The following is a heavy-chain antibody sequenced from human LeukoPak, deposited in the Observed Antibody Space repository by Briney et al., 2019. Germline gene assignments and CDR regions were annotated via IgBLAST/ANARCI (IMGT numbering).Heavy chain of an antibody. CDR3: TRESYNDGNFDY. D-gene: IGHD3-10*01. V-gene: IGHV3-74*01. CDR2: INSDGSST. CDR1: GFTFSRNW. Sequence: GGSLRLSCAASGFTFSRNWMHWVRQAPGKGLVWVSRINSDGSSTRYADSAKGRSTISRDNAKNTLYLQMNSLGAEDTAVYFCTRESYNDGNFDYWGQGTLVTVSP. J-gene: IGHJ4*02.